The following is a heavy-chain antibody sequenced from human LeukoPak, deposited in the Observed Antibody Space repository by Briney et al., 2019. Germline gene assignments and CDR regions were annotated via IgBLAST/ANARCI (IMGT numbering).Heavy chain of an antibody. Sequence: GGSLRLSCAASGFTFSNFAIHWVRQAPGKGLEWVAVISYDGNNKYYADSVKGRFTISRDNSKNTLYLQMNSLRGEDTAVYYCAKEGGYDITSEKWFDPWGQGTLVTVSS. D-gene: IGHD3-9*01. CDR2: ISYDGNNK. CDR3: AKEGGYDITSEKWFDP. J-gene: IGHJ5*02. CDR1: GFTFSNFA. V-gene: IGHV3-30-3*01.